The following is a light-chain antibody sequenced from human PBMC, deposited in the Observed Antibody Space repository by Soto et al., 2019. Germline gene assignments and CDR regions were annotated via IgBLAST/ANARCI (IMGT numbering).Light chain of an antibody. CDR3: QQYSTYALT. J-gene: IGKJ4*01. CDR2: DAS. Sequence: DIQMTQSPSTLSASVGDRVTITCRASQSVGDSLVWYQQRPGKAPKLLIFDASTLPSGVTSRFSGARSGTEFTFSITSLQPEDFATYYCQQYSTYALTFGGGTQVEI. CDR1: QSVGDS. V-gene: IGKV1-5*01.